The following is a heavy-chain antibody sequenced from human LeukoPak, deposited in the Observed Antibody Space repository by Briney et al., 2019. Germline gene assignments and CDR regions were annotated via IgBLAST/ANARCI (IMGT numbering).Heavy chain of an antibody. V-gene: IGHV4-39*07. D-gene: IGHD1-26*01. CDR1: GGSIMSSTCY. CDR2: IYYSGST. CDR3: ARGVVGGDFDY. Sequence: SETLSRTCTVSGGSIMSSTCYWGWIRQSPGKGLEWIGTIYYSGSTYYNPSLKSRVSMSVDTSKKQFSLKLTSVTAADTAVYYCARGVVGGDFDYWGQGTLVTVSS. J-gene: IGHJ4*02.